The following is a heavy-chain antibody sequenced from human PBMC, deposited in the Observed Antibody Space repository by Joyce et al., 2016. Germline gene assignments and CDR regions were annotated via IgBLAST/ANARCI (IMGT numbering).Heavy chain of an antibody. V-gene: IGHV3-23*01. Sequence: EVQLLESGGGLVQPGGSLTLSCSASGFTFNNYGLPWVRQAPGKGLEWVSSISDIGGSTYYADSVRDRFTISRDNSKNTLFLQMTSLTAEDTAVYYCAKDRPYSTYYYFYYMDVWGKGTTVTVSS. D-gene: IGHD4-11*01. CDR2: ISDIGGST. J-gene: IGHJ6*03. CDR1: GFTFNNYG. CDR3: AKDRPYSTYYYFYYMDV.